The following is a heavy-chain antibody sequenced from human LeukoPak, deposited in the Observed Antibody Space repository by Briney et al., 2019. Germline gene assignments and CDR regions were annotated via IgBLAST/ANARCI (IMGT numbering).Heavy chain of an antibody. CDR2: ISYDGSNK. D-gene: IGHD3-22*01. J-gene: IGHJ4*02. V-gene: IGHV3-30*18. CDR3: AKDLDDSTFDY. CDR1: GFTFSSYG. Sequence: GGSLRLSRAASGFTFSSYGMHWVRQAPGKGLEWVAVISYDGSNKYYADSVKGRFTISRDNSKNMLYLQMNSLRAEDTAVYYCAKDLDDSTFDYWGQGTLVTVSS.